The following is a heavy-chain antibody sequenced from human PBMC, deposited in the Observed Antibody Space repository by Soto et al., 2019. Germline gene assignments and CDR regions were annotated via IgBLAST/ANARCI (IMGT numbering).Heavy chain of an antibody. D-gene: IGHD1-26*01. V-gene: IGHV3-21*01. J-gene: IGHJ6*03. CDR2: ISSSSSYI. Sequence: GGSLRLSCAASGFTFSSYSMNWVRQAPGKGLEWVSSISSSSSYIYYADSVKGRFTISRDNAKNSLYLQMNSLRAEDTAVYYCARALKATGVYMDVWGKGTTVTVSS. CDR1: GFTFSSYS. CDR3: ARALKATGVYMDV.